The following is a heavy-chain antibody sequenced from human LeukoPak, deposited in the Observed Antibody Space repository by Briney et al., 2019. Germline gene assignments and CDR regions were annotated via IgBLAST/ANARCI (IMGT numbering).Heavy chain of an antibody. CDR1: GFTFSSYW. Sequence: PGGSLRLSCAASGFTFSSYWMHWVPHAPGKGLVCVSRIQSEGSGRNYADSVKGRFTISRDNAKNTLYLQMSSLRVEDTAVYYCAREGYSSGWRNGAFDIWGQGTLVTVSS. CDR3: AREGYSSGWRNGAFDI. V-gene: IGHV3-74*01. J-gene: IGHJ3*02. CDR2: IQSEGSGR. D-gene: IGHD6-19*01.